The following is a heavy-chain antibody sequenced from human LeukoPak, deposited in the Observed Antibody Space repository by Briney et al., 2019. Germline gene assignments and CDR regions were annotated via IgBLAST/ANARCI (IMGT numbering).Heavy chain of an antibody. CDR2: ISGSGGST. CDR1: GFTFSSYA. V-gene: IGHV3-23*01. Sequence: GGSLRLSCAASGFTFSSYAMSWVRQAPGKRLEWVSAISGSGGSTYYADSVKGRFTISRDNSKNTLYLQMNSLRAEDTAVYYCAKYYYDSSGYTYYFDYWGQGTLVTVSS. D-gene: IGHD3-22*01. J-gene: IGHJ4*02. CDR3: AKYYYDSSGYTYYFDY.